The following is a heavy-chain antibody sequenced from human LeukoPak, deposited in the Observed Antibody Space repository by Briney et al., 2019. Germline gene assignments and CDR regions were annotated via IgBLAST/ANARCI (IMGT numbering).Heavy chain of an antibody. CDR2: INWNGGST. CDR3: ARSTTYYYGSGSYYFDY. J-gene: IGHJ4*02. Sequence: GGSLRLSCAASGFTFDDYGMSWVRRAPGKGLEWVSGINWNGGSTGYADSVKGRFTISRDNAKNSLYLQMNSLRAEDTALYYCARSTTYYYGSGSYYFDYWGRGTLVTVSS. V-gene: IGHV3-20*04. CDR1: GFTFDDYG. D-gene: IGHD3-10*01.